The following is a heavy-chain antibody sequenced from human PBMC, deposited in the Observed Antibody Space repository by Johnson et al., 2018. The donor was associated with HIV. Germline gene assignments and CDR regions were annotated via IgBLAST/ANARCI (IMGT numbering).Heavy chain of an antibody. CDR1: RFSFSTYW. D-gene: IGHD3-16*02. CDR3: AKDQLYHDAFDI. J-gene: IGHJ3*02. CDR2: IKQDGSQK. Sequence: VQLVESGGGLVQPGGSLRLSCAASRFSFSTYWMSWVRQAPGKGLEWVANIKQDGSQKYYVDSVKGRFTISRDNAKNSLYLQMNSLRAEDTAVYYCAKDQLYHDAFDIWGQGTMVTVSS. V-gene: IGHV3-7*01.